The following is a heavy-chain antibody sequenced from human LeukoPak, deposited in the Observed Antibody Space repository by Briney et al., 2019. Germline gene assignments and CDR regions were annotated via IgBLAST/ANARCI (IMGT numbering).Heavy chain of an antibody. CDR1: GYTFTAHY. CDR2: IDPNKGDT. V-gene: IGHV1-2*06. Sequence: GASVKVSCKASGYTFTAHYIHWVRQTPGQGLEVMGLIDPNKGDTNYAQKFLGGVTMTGDTSISTVYMELNSLTSDDTALYYCARGAMYAFDYWGQGTLVTVSS. D-gene: IGHD2-8*01. CDR3: ARGAMYAFDY. J-gene: IGHJ4*02.